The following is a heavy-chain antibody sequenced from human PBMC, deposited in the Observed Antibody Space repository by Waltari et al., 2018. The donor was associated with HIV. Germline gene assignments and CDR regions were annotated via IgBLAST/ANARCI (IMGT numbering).Heavy chain of an antibody. V-gene: IGHV1-18*01. CDR3: ARIVRNWFDS. J-gene: IGHJ5*01. Sequence: QVQLVQSRAEVKKPGAPVEVFCTAAGDNFTNYVISWVRQAPGQGLECMGWISAYNGNTKYAQKFQDRVTMTAETSTSTAYMDLRRLRSDDTAVYYCARIVRNWFDSWGQGTLVTVSS. CDR2: ISAYNGNT. CDR1: GDNFTNYV. D-gene: IGHD2-15*01.